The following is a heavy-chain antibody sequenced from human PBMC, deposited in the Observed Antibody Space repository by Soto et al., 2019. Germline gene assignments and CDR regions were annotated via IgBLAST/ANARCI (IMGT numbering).Heavy chain of an antibody. Sequence: PGESLKISCKGSGYSFTSYWISWVRQMPGKGLEWMGRIDPSDSYTNYSPPFQGHVTISADKSISTAYLQWSSLKASDTAMYYCARAHIVATTVYYGMDVWGQGTTVTVSS. CDR1: GYSFTSYW. CDR3: ARAHIVATTVYYGMDV. D-gene: IGHD5-12*01. V-gene: IGHV5-10-1*01. J-gene: IGHJ6*02. CDR2: IDPSDSYT.